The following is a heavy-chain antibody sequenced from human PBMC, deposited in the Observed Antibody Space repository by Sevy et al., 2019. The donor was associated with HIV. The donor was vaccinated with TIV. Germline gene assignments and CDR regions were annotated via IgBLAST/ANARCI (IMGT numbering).Heavy chain of an antibody. V-gene: IGHV4-61*02. D-gene: IGHD2-15*01. Sequence: SETLSLTCTVSGGSISGGSFYWTWVRQPAGRGLEWIGRVHAIGSTNYNPPLKRGVTISVDTSKNQFALKLSTVTAAETAVYYCARDMFDKWTYCSTGTGLCAFDFWGQGTMVTVSS. CDR3: ARDMFDKWTYCSTGTGLCAFDF. J-gene: IGHJ3*01. CDR1: GGSISGGSFY. CDR2: VHAIGST.